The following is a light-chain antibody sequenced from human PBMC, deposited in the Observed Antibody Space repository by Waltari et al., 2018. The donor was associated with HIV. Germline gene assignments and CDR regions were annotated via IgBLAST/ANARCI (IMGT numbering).Light chain of an antibody. Sequence: EIVLTQSPATLSLSPGDRATLSCRASQRVRSYLAWYQQKPGQAPRLLIYDAPDRATATPARFSGSGSGTDFTLTISSLEPEDFAVYYCQQRSNWPPGGAYTFGQGTKLEIK. CDR3: QQRSNWPPGGAYT. CDR2: DAP. J-gene: IGKJ2*01. V-gene: IGKV3-11*01. CDR1: QRVRSY.